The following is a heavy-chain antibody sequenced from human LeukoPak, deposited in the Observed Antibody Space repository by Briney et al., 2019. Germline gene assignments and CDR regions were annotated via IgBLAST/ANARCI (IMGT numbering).Heavy chain of an antibody. J-gene: IGHJ5*02. CDR2: ISSTASSI. CDR1: EFTFSSYS. CDR3: ARDVTYYGGDWFDP. V-gene: IGHV3-48*04. Sequence: GGSLRLSCAASEFTFSSYSMSWVRQAPGKGLEWVSYISSTASSIYYADSVKGRFAISRDNAKNSLYLQMNSLRAEDTAVYYCARDVTYYGGDWFDPWGQGTLVTVSS. D-gene: IGHD4-23*01.